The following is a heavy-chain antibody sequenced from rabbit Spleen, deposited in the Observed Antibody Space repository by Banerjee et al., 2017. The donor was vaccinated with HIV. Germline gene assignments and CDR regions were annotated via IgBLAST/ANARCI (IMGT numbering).Heavy chain of an antibody. CDR1: GFSFSNKA. CDR2: IYTAGGST. Sequence: QEQLVESGGGLVQPGGSLKLSCTASGFSFSNKAVMCWVRQAPGKGLEWIAYIYTAGGSTYYASWAKGRFTITRSTSLNTVTLQLNSLTAADTATYFCARTPAGANYGDLWGPGTLVTVS. V-gene: IGHV1S47*01. CDR3: ARTPAGANYGDL. J-gene: IGHJ4*01. D-gene: IGHD3-1*01.